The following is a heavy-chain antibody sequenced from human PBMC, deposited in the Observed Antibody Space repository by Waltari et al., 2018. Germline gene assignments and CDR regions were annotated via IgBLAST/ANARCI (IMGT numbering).Heavy chain of an antibody. Sequence: EVQLVESGGGLIQPGGSLRLSCAASGFTVSSNYMSWVRQAPGKGLEWVSVIYSGGSTYYADSVNGRFTSSRDNSKNTLYLQMNSLRAEDTAVYYCATLDTYGGNSGAAFDIWGQGTMVTVSS. CDR2: IYSGGST. CDR3: ATLDTYGGNSGAAFDI. V-gene: IGHV3-53*01. CDR1: GFTVSSNY. D-gene: IGHD4-17*01. J-gene: IGHJ3*02.